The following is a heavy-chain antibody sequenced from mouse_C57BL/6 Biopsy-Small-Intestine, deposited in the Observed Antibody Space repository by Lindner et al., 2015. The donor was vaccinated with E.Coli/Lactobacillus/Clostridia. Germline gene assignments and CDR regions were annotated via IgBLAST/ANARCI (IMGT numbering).Heavy chain of an antibody. CDR3: ATYDGYWAWSAY. CDR1: GYSFIGYF. D-gene: IGHD2-3*01. J-gene: IGHJ3*01. Sequence: VQLQESGPELVKPGASVKISCKASGYSFIGYFMNWVKQSHGKRLEWIGRINPSNGGTFYNQKFKDKATLTVDKSSSTAHMELRSLTSEDSAVYYCATYDGYWAWSAYWGQGTLVTVSA. CDR2: INPSNGGT. V-gene: IGHV1-20*01.